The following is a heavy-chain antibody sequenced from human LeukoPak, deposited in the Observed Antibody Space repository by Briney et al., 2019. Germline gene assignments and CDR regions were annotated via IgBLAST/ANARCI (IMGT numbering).Heavy chain of an antibody. V-gene: IGHV3-66*01. CDR1: GFIVSSNY. CDR3: AKGLSFAATDGFDI. CDR2: IYVGGST. Sequence: GGSLRLSCVASGFIVSSNYMSWVRQAPGRGLEWVSIIYVGGSTDYADSVKGRFTISRDNSKNTLYLQMNSLRAEDTALYYCAKGLSFAATDGFDIWGQGTMVTVSS. D-gene: IGHD2-15*01. J-gene: IGHJ3*02.